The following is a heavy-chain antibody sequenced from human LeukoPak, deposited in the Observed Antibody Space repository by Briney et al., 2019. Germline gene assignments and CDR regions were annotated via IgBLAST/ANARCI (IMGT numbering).Heavy chain of an antibody. Sequence: GASVKVSCRASGYTFTSYSITWVRQAPGQGLEWMGLISTYKGNTDYAQNLQGRLTMTTDTSTSTAYMELRSLTSDDTAVYYCATTRRGYYDSSGYNDHWGQGTLVTAAS. CDR3: ATTRRGYYDSSGYNDH. J-gene: IGHJ5*02. D-gene: IGHD3-22*01. CDR1: GYTFTSYS. CDR2: ISTYKGNT. V-gene: IGHV1-18*01.